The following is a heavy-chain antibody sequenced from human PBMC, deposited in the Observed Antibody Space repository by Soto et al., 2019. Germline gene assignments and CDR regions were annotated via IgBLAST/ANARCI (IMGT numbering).Heavy chain of an antibody. CDR2: ISGSGGST. D-gene: IGHD6-13*01. J-gene: IGHJ6*02. CDR3: ATPPGSIAAAGTSYYGMDV. CDR1: GFTFSSYA. Sequence: VGSLRLSCAASGFTFSSYAMSWVRQAPGKGLEWVSAISGSGGSTYYADSVKGRFTISRDNSKNTLYLQMNSLRAEDTAVYYCATPPGSIAAAGTSYYGMDVWGQGTTVTVSS. V-gene: IGHV3-23*01.